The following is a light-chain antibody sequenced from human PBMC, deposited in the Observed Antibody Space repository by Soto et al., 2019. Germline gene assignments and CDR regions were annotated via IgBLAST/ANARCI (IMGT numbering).Light chain of an antibody. V-gene: IGKV1-27*01. CDR2: GTS. CDR3: QKFNSAPWT. J-gene: IGKJ1*01. Sequence: DIQMTQSPSSLSASVGDRVTITCRASQDIDTYLAWYQQKPGKVPKLLIYGTSTLQSGVPSRFSGSGSGTDFTLTISSLQPEDVATYYCQKFNSAPWTFGQGTKVDIK. CDR1: QDIDTY.